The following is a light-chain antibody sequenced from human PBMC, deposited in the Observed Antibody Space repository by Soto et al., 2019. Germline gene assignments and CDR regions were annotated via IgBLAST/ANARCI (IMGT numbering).Light chain of an antibody. CDR3: AAWDDSLTGWL. CDR2: SNN. J-gene: IGLJ3*02. CDR1: SSNIGIYT. V-gene: IGLV1-44*01. Sequence: QLVLTQPPSASGTPGQRVTISCSGSSSNIGIYTVNWYQQFPGTAPKLLIYSNNERPSGVPDRFSGSKSGTSASLAISGLQSEDEAEYYCAAWDDSLTGWLFGGGTKLTVL.